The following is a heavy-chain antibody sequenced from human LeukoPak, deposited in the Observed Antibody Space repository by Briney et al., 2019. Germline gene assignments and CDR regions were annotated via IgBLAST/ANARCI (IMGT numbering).Heavy chain of an antibody. V-gene: IGHV3-7*01. J-gene: IGHJ5*02. Sequence: GGFLRLSCAASGFTFSSYWMSWVRQAPGKGLEWVANIKQDGSEKYYVDSVKGRFTISRDNTKNSLYLQMNSLRAEDTAVYYCARDYYGSGSFNWFDPWGQGTLVTVSS. CDR3: ARDYYGSGSFNWFDP. CDR2: IKQDGSEK. CDR1: GFTFSSYW. D-gene: IGHD3-10*01.